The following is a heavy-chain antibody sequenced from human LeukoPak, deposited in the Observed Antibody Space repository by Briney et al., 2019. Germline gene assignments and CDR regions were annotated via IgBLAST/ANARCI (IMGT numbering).Heavy chain of an antibody. CDR1: GGSISSSNYY. D-gene: IGHD5-18*01. V-gene: IGHV4-39*07. J-gene: IGHJ6*03. Sequence: SETLSLTCTVSGGSISSSNYYWGWIRQPPGKGLEWIGSIYYSGSTYYNPSLKSRVTISVDTSKNQFSLKLSSVTAADTAVYYCAALYSYGYGYYYYYMDVWGKGTTVTVSS. CDR3: AALYSYGYGYYYYYMDV. CDR2: IYYSGST.